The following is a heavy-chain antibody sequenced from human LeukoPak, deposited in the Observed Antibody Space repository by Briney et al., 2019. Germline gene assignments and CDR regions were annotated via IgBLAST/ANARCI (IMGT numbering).Heavy chain of an antibody. J-gene: IGHJ4*02. CDR2: VTDSGSST. D-gene: IGHD3-10*01. CDR3: ARSTRYFGSAMYYFDD. Sequence: GGSLRLSCAASGFTFTGYYLHWVRQTPGKGLEYISTVTDSGSSTYHTNSVRGRFTISRDNSKNTLYLQMGSLRTEDTAVYYCARSTRYFGSAMYYFDDWGQGTLVTVSS. CDR1: GFTFTGYY. V-gene: IGHV3-64*01.